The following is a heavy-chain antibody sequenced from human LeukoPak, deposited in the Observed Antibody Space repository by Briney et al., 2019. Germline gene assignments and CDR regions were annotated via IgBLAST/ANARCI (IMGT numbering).Heavy chain of an antibody. CDR2: INPNSGGT. D-gene: IGHD3-22*01. CDR3: ARGASGYHYWGLYYYYYYMDV. V-gene: IGHV1-2*02. J-gene: IGHJ6*03. Sequence: GASVKVSCKASGYTFTGYYMHWVRQAPGQGLEWMGWINPNSGGTNYAQKFQGRVTMTRDTSISTAYMELSSLRSEDTAVYYCARGASGYHYWGLYYYYYYMDVWGKGTTVTVSS. CDR1: GYTFTGYY.